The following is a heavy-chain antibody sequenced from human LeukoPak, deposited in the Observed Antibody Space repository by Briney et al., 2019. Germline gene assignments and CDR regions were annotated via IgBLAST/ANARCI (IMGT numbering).Heavy chain of an antibody. Sequence: GGPLRLSCAASGFTFSSYWMSWVRQAPGKGLEWVANIKQDGSEKYYVDSVKGRFTISRDNAKNSLYLQMNSLRAEDTAVYYCARGDTMVRGVIKAYYYYYMDVWGKGTTVTVSS. D-gene: IGHD3-10*01. CDR2: IKQDGSEK. CDR3: ARGDTMVRGVIKAYYYYYMDV. CDR1: GFTFSSYW. V-gene: IGHV3-7*01. J-gene: IGHJ6*03.